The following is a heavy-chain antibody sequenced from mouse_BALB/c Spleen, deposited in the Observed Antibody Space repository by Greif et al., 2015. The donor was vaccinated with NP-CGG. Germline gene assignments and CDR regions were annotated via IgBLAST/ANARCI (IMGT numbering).Heavy chain of an antibody. V-gene: IGHV1-15*01. D-gene: IGHD2-1*01. CDR3: TRDGNYPYWYFDV. CDR2: IDPETGGT. Sequence: VQLQQSGAELVRPGASVTLSCKASGYTFTDYEMHWVKQTPVHGLEWIGAIDPETGGTAYNQKFKGKATLTADKSSSTAYMEFRSLTSEDSAVYYRTRDGNYPYWYFDVWGAGTTVTVSS. J-gene: IGHJ1*01. CDR1: GYTFTDYE.